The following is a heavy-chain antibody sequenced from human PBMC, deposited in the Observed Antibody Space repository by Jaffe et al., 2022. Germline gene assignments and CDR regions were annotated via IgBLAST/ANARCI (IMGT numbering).Heavy chain of an antibody. Sequence: EVQLVESGGGLVQPGGSLRLSCAASGFTFSSYSMNWVRQAPGKGLEWVSYISSSSSTIYYADSVKGRFTISRDNAKNSLYLQMNSLRAEDTAVYYCAREPTVPAVWYFDYWGQGTLVTVSS. J-gene: IGHJ4*02. CDR3: AREPTVPAVWYFDY. D-gene: IGHD2-2*01. CDR2: ISSSSSTI. V-gene: IGHV3-48*01. CDR1: GFTFSSYS.